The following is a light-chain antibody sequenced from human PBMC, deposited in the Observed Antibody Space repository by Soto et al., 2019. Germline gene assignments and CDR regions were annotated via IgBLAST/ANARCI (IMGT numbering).Light chain of an antibody. Sequence: QSVLTQPASVSGSPGQSITISCTGTSSDVGAYNYVCWYQHHAGKVPKLIIYDVTDRPSGVSNRFSGSKSGNTASLTISGLQAEDEAESYCSSYTSSDTVIFGGGTKVTVL. CDR2: DVT. V-gene: IGLV2-14*03. J-gene: IGLJ2*01. CDR1: SSDVGAYNY. CDR3: SSYTSSDTVI.